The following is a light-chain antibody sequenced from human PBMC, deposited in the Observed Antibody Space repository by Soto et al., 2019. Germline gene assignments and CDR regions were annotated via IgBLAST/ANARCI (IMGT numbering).Light chain of an antibody. CDR1: QDISSW. J-gene: IGKJ5*01. V-gene: IGKV1-12*01. CDR3: QQANSFPIT. CDR2: AAS. Sequence: DIQMTQSPSSVSAYIGDRVTITCRAGQDISSWLAWYQQKPGTAPKLLIYAASSFQDEVPSRFSGSGSGTHFTISLCSLQPEDFGTFYCQQANSFPITFGQGTRLEIK.